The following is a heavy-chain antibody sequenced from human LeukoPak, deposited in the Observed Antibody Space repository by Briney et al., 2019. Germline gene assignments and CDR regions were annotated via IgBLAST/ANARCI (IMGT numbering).Heavy chain of an antibody. CDR1: GYSISGGYY. CDR3: VRGEVGDFDN. V-gene: IGHV4-38-2*02. Sequence: PSETLSLTCTVSGYSISGGYYWGWVRQVPGKVLEWIGSLSHDDNSSYQHPSLKSRVTMSVDTSKNQFSLKLRSVTAADTAIYYCVRGEVGDFDNWGQGTLVIVSS. D-gene: IGHD1-26*01. CDR2: LSHDDNS. J-gene: IGHJ4*02.